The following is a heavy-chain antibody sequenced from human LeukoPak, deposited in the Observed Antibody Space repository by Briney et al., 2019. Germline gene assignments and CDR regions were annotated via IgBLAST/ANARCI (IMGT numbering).Heavy chain of an antibody. CDR3: AREIVVPAAIWFDP. D-gene: IGHD2-2*01. V-gene: IGHV4-4*07. CDR2: IYTSGST. J-gene: IGHJ5*02. CDR1: GGSISSYY. Sequence: SETLSLTCTVSGGSISSYYWSWIRQPAGKGLEWIGRIYTSGSTNYNPSLKSRVTMSVDTSKNQFSLKLSSVTAADTAAYYCAREIVVPAAIWFDPWGQGTLVTVSS.